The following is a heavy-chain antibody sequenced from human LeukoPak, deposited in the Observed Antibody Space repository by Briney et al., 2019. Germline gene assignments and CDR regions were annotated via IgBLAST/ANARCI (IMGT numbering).Heavy chain of an antibody. Sequence: SETLSLTCTVSGGSISSYYWSWIRQPPGKGLEWIGYIYYSGSTNYNPSLKSRVTISVDTSKNQFSLKLSSVTAADTAVYYCARLGEYSSSGAKFDYWGQGTLVTVSS. CDR3: ARLGEYSSSGAKFDY. D-gene: IGHD6-6*01. CDR1: GGSISSYY. J-gene: IGHJ4*02. V-gene: IGHV4-59*12. CDR2: IYYSGST.